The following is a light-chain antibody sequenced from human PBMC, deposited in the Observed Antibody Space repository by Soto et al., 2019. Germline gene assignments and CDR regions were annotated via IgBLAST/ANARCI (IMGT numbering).Light chain of an antibody. CDR1: SSDVGGYDY. V-gene: IGLV2-11*01. CDR2: DVT. Sequence: QSVLSQPRSVSGSPGQSVTISCTGTSSDVGGYDYVSWYQQHPGKAPKLMIFDVTKGPSGVPDRFSGSKSGNTASLTISGLQTEDEADYYCCSYAGTSVLFGGGTQLTVL. CDR3: CSYAGTSVL. J-gene: IGLJ2*01.